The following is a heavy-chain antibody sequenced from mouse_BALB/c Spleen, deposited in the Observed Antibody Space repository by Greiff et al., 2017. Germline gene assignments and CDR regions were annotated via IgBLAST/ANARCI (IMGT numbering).Heavy chain of an antibody. Sequence: EVMLVESGGGLVKPGGSLKLSCAASGFTFSSYAMSWVRQTPEKRLEWVASISSGGSTYYPDSVKGRFTISRDNARNILYLQMSSLRSEDTAMYYCARGEGIDYGDYWGQGTTLTVSS. CDR2: ISSGGST. D-gene: IGHD2-4*01. CDR3: ARGEGIDYGDY. V-gene: IGHV5-6-5*01. CDR1: GFTFSSYA. J-gene: IGHJ2*01.